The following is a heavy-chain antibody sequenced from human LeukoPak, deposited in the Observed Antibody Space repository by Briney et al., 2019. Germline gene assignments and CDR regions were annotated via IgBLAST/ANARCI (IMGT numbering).Heavy chain of an antibody. CDR3: LTSSFDH. CDR1: GFTLGDYD. V-gene: IGHV3-9*01. Sequence: PGGSLRLSCAASGFTLGDYDIHWVRQAPGKGPEWVSGISSNSDTIAYAEPVKGRFTVSRDNTINSLYLQMDSLRVEDTALYYCLTSSFDHWGQGTLVTVSS. CDR2: ISSNSDTI. J-gene: IGHJ4*02.